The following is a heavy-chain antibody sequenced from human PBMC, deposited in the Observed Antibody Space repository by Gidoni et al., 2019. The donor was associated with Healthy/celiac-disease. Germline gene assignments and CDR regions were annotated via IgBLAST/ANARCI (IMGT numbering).Heavy chain of an antibody. Sequence: GKGLEWIGYIYYSGSTYYNPSLKSRVTISVDTSKNQFSLKLSSVTAADTAVYYCARVVVVATYYFDYWGQGTLVTVSS. CDR3: ARVVVVATYYFDY. J-gene: IGHJ4*02. V-gene: IGHV4-31*02. CDR2: IYYSGST. D-gene: IGHD2-15*01.